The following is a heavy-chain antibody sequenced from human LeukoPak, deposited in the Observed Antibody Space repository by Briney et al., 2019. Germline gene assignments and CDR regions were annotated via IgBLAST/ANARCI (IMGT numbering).Heavy chain of an antibody. CDR2: MSYSGNS. J-gene: IGHJ4*02. V-gene: IGHV4-59*08. CDR1: GGSISTYY. Sequence: SGTLSLTCTVSGGSISTYYWSWIRQSPGKGLEWIGYMSYSGNSNYSPSLESRVTVSVDTSKNQFSLKLTSVTAADTAVYYCARNGGGWSFDYWGQGTLVTVSS. CDR3: ARNGGGWSFDY. D-gene: IGHD6-19*01.